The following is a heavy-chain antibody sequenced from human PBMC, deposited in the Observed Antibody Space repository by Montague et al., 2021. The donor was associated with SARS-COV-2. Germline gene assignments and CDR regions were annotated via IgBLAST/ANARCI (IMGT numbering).Heavy chain of an antibody. V-gene: IGHV4-59*01. J-gene: IGHJ6*03. CDR3: ARDSRTDFDWLFPDSGSYYYYMDV. Sequence: SETLSLTCTVSGGSISSYYWSWIRQPPGKGLEWTGYIYYSGSTNXNPSLKSRVTISVDTSKNQFSLKLSSVTAADTAVYYCARDSRTDFDWLFPDSGSYYYYMDVWGKGTTVTDSS. CDR2: IYYSGST. D-gene: IGHD3-9*01. CDR1: GGSISSYY.